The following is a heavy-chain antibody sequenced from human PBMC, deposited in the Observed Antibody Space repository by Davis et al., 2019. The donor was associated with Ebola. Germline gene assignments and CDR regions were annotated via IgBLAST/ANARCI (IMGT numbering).Heavy chain of an antibody. J-gene: IGHJ3*02. CDR2: IIPIFGTA. V-gene: IGHV1-69*13. D-gene: IGHD2-2*01. Sequence: SVKVSCKASGYTFTSYGISWVRQAPGQGLEWMGGIIPIFGTANYAQKFQGRVTITADESTSTAYMELSSLRSEDTAVYYCARYRRNTSPDAFDIWGQGTMVTVSS. CDR3: ARYRRNTSPDAFDI. CDR1: GYTFTSYG.